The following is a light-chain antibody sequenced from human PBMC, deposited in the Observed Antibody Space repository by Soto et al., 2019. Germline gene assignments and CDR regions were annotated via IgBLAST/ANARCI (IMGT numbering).Light chain of an antibody. CDR2: DVS. CDR1: SSDVGGYNY. Sequence: QSALTQPASVSGSPGQSITISCTGTSSDVGGYNYVSWYQQHPGKAPKLMIYDVSDRPSGVSNRFSGSKSGNTASLTISGIQAEDEADYYCSSYTSSSMLAVFGGGTKLTVL. V-gene: IGLV2-14*01. CDR3: SSYTSSSMLAV. J-gene: IGLJ2*01.